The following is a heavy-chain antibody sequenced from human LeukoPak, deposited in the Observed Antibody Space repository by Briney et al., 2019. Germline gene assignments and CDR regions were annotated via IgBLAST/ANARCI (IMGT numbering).Heavy chain of an antibody. J-gene: IGHJ4*02. CDR2: IWYDGSNK. CDR3: ARGYDTTGYFSY. D-gene: IGHD3-22*01. CDR1: GFTFSSYG. V-gene: IGHV3-33*01. Sequence: GGSLRLSCAASGFTFSSYGMHWVRQAPGKGLEWVAVIWYDGSNKYYADSVKGRFTISRDNSKNTLYLQMNSLRAEDTAVYYCARGYDTTGYFSYWGQGTLVTVSS.